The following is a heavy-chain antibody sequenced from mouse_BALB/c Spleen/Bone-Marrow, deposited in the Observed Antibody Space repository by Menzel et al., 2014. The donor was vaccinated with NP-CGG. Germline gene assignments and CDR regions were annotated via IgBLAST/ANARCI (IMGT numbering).Heavy chain of an antibody. Sequence: VQLQQSGAELARPGASVKVSCKASGYTFTTYTMHWVQQRPGQGLEWVGYINPSTGFTNYNQIFKDKATLAADKSSSTAYMQLSSPTSEDSAVYYCARGGFLLRSLALDYWGQGTSVTVSS. V-gene: IGHV1-4*01. J-gene: IGHJ4*01. CDR1: GYTFTTYT. CDR2: INPSTGFT. CDR3: ARGGFLLRSLALDY. D-gene: IGHD1-1*01.